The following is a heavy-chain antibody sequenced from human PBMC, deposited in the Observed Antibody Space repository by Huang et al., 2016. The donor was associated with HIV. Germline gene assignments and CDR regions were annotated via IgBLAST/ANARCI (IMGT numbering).Heavy chain of an antibody. CDR2: INHSGSA. CDR3: ACLGYCSGGDY. Sequence: QVQLQPWGAGLLKPSETLSLTCPVYGGSFSGYYWRWFRQPPGKGLEWIGEINHSGSANNNPSLKSRVTISVDTAKNQFSLKLSSVTAADTAVYYCACLGYCSGGDYWGQGTLVTVSS. J-gene: IGHJ4*02. CDR1: GGSFSGYY. V-gene: IGHV4-34*01. D-gene: IGHD2-15*01.